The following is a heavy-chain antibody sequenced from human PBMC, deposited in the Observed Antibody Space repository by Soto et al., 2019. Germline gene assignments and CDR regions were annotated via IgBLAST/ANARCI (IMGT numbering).Heavy chain of an antibody. Sequence: QVQLQESGPGLLKPSQTLSLTCTVSGGSITSDGFYWTWIRQRPGKGLEWIAYLYYTGSTFYNPSLNSLLTISLDKSANRFSLKMTSGTAADTAIYFCASGPFHIWGQGTMVVVSS. V-gene: IGHV4-31*01. CDR2: LYYTGST. J-gene: IGHJ3*02. CDR3: ASGPFHI. CDR1: GGSITSDGFY.